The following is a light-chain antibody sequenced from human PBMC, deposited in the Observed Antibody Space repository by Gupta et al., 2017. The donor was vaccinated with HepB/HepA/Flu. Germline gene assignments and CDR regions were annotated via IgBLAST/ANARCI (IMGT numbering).Light chain of an antibody. CDR3: LQRSDWPYT. Sequence: EIVLKQSPATLSLSPGERATLSCRASQSVRNYLAWYQQKPGQAPRLLIYDASNRATDIPARFSGSGPGPDFTLTISSLEPEDFAIYYCLQRSDWPYTFGQGTKLEIK. J-gene: IGKJ2*01. CDR2: DAS. CDR1: QSVRNY. V-gene: IGKV3D-11*02.